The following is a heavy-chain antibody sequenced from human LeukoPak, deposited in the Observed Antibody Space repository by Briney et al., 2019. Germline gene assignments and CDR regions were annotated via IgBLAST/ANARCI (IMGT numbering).Heavy chain of an antibody. V-gene: IGHV1-69*13. CDR3: ARENSDDAFDI. Sequence: SVKVSCKASGYTFTSYAISWVRQAPGQGLEWMGGIIPIFGTANYAQKFQGRVTITADESTSTAYMELSSLRSEDTAVYYCARENSDDAFDIWGQGTMVTVSS. D-gene: IGHD3-10*01. CDR2: IIPIFGTA. J-gene: IGHJ3*02. CDR1: GYTFTSYA.